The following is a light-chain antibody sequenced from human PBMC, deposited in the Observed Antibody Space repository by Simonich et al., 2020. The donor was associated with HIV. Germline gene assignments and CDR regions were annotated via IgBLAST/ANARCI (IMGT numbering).Light chain of an antibody. J-gene: IGKJ2*01. Sequence: DIVMTQSPDSLTMSLGERATINCRSGQSVLYSSNNKNYLVWYQQKPGQPPKLLIYGASTRESGFPDRFSGSGSGTDFTLTISSLQAEDVAVYYCQQYYSTPPYTFGQGTKLEIK. CDR1: QSVLYSSNNKNY. V-gene: IGKV4-1*01. CDR2: GAS. CDR3: QQYYSTPPYT.